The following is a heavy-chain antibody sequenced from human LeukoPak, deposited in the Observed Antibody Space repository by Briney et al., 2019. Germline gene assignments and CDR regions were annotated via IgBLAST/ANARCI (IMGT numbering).Heavy chain of an antibody. J-gene: IGHJ4*02. D-gene: IGHD3-10*01. V-gene: IGHV4-59*08. CDR2: IYYSGST. Sequence: SETLSLTCSVSGGSISSYYWSWIRQPPGKGLEWIGCIYYSGSTNYNPSLKSRVTISVDTSKNQFSLKLSSVTAADTAVYYCARHRGVWSIFDYWGQGTLVTVSS. CDR3: ARHRGVWSIFDY. CDR1: GGSISSYY.